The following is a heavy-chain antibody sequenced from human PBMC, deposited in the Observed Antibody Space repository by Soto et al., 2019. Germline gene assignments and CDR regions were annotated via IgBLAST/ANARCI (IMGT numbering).Heavy chain of an antibody. CDR2: ISYDGSNK. D-gene: IGHD3-22*01. CDR3: ARAPLMIVVDPYAFDI. Sequence: QVQLVESGGGVVQPGRSLRLSCAASGFTFSSYAMHWVRQAPGKGLEWVAVISYDGSNKYYADSVKGRFTISRDNSKNTLYLQMNSLRAEDTAVYYCARAPLMIVVDPYAFDIWGQGTMVTVSS. J-gene: IGHJ3*02. CDR1: GFTFSSYA. V-gene: IGHV3-30-3*01.